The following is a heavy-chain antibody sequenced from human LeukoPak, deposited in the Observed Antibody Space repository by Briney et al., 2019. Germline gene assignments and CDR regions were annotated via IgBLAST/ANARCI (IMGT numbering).Heavy chain of an antibody. CDR2: INPNSGGT. V-gene: IGHV1-2*02. CDR1: GYTFTGYY. J-gene: IGHJ5*02. Sequence: ASVKVSCKASGYTFTGYYMHWVRQAPGRGLEWMGWINPNSGGTNYAQKFQGRVTMTRDTSISTAYMELSRLRSDDTAVYYCAALEMATLTPFSASHNWFDPWGQGTLVTVSS. D-gene: IGHD5-24*01. CDR3: AALEMATLTPFSASHNWFDP.